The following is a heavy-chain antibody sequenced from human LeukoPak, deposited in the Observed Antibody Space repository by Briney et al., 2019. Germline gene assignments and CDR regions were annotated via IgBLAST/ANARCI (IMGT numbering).Heavy chain of an antibody. CDR3: ARRPWIQLWLRPWDY. CDR2: IYYSGST. Sequence: SETLSLTCTVSGDSISSRSYYWGWIRQPPGKGLEWIGSIYYSGSTYYNPSPKSRVTISVDTSKNQFSLKLSSVTAADTAVYYCARRPWIQLWLRPWDYWGQGTLVTVSS. D-gene: IGHD5-18*01. J-gene: IGHJ4*02. CDR1: GDSISSRSYY. V-gene: IGHV4-39*07.